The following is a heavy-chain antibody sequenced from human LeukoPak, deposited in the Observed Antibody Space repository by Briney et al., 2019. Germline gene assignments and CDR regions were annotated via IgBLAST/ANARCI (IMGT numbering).Heavy chain of an antibody. CDR3: ARVTVTTFSPTDYMDV. CDR1: GFTFSSYE. J-gene: IGHJ6*03. CDR2: ISYDGSNK. D-gene: IGHD4-17*01. Sequence: GGSLRLSCAASGFTFSSYEMNWVRQAPGKGLEWVAVISYDGSNKYYADSVKGRFTISRDNSKNTLYLQMNSLRAEDTAVYYCARVTVTTFSPTDYMDVWGKGPRSPSP. V-gene: IGHV3-30*03.